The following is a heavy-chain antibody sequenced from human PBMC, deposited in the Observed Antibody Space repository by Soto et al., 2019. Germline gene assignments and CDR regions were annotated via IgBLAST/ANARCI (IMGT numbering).Heavy chain of an antibody. CDR1: GYTFTRNG. V-gene: IGHV1-18*01. CDR3: ARGTLHIVVVTAINWFDP. CDR2: ISAYNGNT. D-gene: IGHD2-21*02. Sequence: ASVKVSCKASGYTFTRNGISWVRQAPGQGLEWMGWISAYNGNTNYAQKLQGRVTLTTDTSTSTAYMDLRSLRSDDTAVYYCARGTLHIVVVTAINWFDPWGQGTLVTVSS. J-gene: IGHJ5*02.